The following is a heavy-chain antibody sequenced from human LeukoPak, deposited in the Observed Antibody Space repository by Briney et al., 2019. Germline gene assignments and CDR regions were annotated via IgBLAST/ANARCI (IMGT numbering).Heavy chain of an antibody. D-gene: IGHD6-13*01. J-gene: IGHJ4*02. CDR1: GFTFSTYG. Sequence: QPGRSLRLSCAASGFTFSTYGIHWVRQAPGKGLEWVSVIYSGGNTYYADSVKGRFTLSRDSSKNTLYLQMNSLRAEDTAVYYCARRYSSTWTLDSWGQGTPVTVSS. V-gene: IGHV3-66*01. CDR3: ARRYSSTWTLDS. CDR2: IYSGGNT.